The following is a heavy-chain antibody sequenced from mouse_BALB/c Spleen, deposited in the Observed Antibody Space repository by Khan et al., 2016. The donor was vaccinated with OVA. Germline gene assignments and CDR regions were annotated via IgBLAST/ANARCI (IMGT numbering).Heavy chain of an antibody. Sequence: VQLQESGPGLAAPSQSLSITCTISGFSLTNYGVHWVRQPPGKGLEWLVMIWSDGTTTYNSALKSRLTITKDNSQSQVFLKMNSLQTDDTAIYFCARQPYYHYNIMDYWGQGTSVTVSS. J-gene: IGHJ4*01. V-gene: IGHV2-6-1*01. CDR1: GFSLTNYG. CDR2: IWSDGTT. D-gene: IGHD2-10*01. CDR3: ARQPYYHYNIMDY.